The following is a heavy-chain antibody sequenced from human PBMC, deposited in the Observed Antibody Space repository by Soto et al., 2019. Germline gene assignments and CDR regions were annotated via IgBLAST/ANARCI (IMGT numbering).Heavy chain of an antibody. CDR2: INPNTGDT. J-gene: IGHJ4*02. Sequence: QVHLVQSGAEAKRPGASVTVSCKASGYTFTDYYVHWVRQAPGQGLEWMGWINPNTGDTKYAQKFQGRVTLARDTSSSTAYMDLNSLRSDDTAVYYCARADRDSGNWYGVLFPYYFDHWGQGTLVAVSS. CDR1: GYTFTDYY. CDR3: ARADRDSGNWYGVLFPYYFDH. D-gene: IGHD6-13*01. V-gene: IGHV1-2*02.